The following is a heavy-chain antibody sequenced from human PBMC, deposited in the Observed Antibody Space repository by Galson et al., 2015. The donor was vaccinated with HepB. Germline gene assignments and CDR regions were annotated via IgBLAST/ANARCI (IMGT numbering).Heavy chain of an antibody. CDR3: ARHPAGEYYDFWSGFYHGYLDF. V-gene: IGHV3-21*01. CDR1: GFTFSSYS. D-gene: IGHD3-3*01. J-gene: IGHJ4*02. Sequence: SLRLSCAASGFTFSSYSMNWVRQAPGTGLEWVSSISSSSSYIYYADSVKGRFTISRDNAKNSLYLQMNSLRAEDTAVYYCARHPAGEYYDFWSGFYHGYLDFWGQGSLVTVSS. CDR2: ISSSSSYI.